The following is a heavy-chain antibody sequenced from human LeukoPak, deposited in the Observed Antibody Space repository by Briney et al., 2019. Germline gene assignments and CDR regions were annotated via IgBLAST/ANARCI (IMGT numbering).Heavy chain of an antibody. CDR2: ISSSSYI. J-gene: IGHJ4*02. D-gene: IGHD3-22*01. V-gene: IGHV3-21*01. Sequence: GGSLRLSCAASGFTFSSYSMNWVRQAPGKGLEWVSSISSSSYIYYADSVKGRFTISRDNAKNSLYLQMNSLRAEDTAVYYCARGAYYYDSSGYRPTTEYYFDYWGQGTLVTVSS. CDR1: GFTFSSYS. CDR3: ARGAYYYDSSGYRPTTEYYFDY.